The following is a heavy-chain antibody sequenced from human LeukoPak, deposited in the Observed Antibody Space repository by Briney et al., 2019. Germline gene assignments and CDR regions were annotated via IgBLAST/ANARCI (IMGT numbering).Heavy chain of an antibody. CDR1: GGSISSGGYS. Sequence: MASETLSLTCAVSGGSISSGGYSWSWIRQPPGKGLEWIGYIYHSGSTYYNPSLKSRVTISVDRSKNQFSLKLSSVTAADTAVYYCARGGRFGELALDYWGQGTLVTVSS. D-gene: IGHD3-10*01. CDR3: ARGGRFGELALDY. J-gene: IGHJ4*02. V-gene: IGHV4-30-2*01. CDR2: IYHSGST.